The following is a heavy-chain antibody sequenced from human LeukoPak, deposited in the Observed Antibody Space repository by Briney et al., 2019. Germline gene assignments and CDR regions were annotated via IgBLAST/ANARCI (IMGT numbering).Heavy chain of an antibody. D-gene: IGHD6-13*01. J-gene: IGHJ4*02. CDR1: GGTFSSYA. CDR2: IIPIFGTA. V-gene: IGHV1-69*06. CDR3: ARSSRSWPIDY. Sequence: ASVKVSCKASGGTFSSYAISWVRQAPGQGLEWMGGIIPIFGTANYAQKFQGRVTITADKSTSTAYMELSRLRSDDTAVYYCARSSRSWPIDYWGQGTLVTVSS.